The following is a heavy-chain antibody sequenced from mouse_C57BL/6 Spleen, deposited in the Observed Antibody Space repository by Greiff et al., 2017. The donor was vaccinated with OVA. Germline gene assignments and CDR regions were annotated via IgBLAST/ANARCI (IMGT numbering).Heavy chain of an antibody. V-gene: IGHV5-17*01. J-gene: IGHJ4*01. CDR1: GFTFSDYG. CDR3: ARGNYGCLDY. CDR2: ISSGSSTI. Sequence: EVLLVESGGGLVKPGGSLKLSCAASGFTFSDYGMHWVRQAPEQGLEWVAYISSGSSTIYSADTVKGPFTISRDKAKNTLFLQMTSLRSEDTAMYYCARGNYGCLDYWGQGTSVTVSA. D-gene: IGHD2-1*01.